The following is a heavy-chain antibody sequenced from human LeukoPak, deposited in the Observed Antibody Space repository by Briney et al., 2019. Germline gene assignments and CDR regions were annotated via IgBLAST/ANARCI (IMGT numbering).Heavy chain of an antibody. Sequence: GGSLRLSCRASEFSVDSVFMNWVRQPPGKGLEWVSFIMPGGHIDYTDSVKGRFTISRDSFKNTLSLQMNSLRVDDSAVYYCARGNSATTTFDFWGQGTLVTVSS. D-gene: IGHD4-17*01. V-gene: IGHV3-66*01. CDR3: ARGNSATTTFDF. J-gene: IGHJ4*02. CDR1: EFSVDSVF. CDR2: IMPGGHI.